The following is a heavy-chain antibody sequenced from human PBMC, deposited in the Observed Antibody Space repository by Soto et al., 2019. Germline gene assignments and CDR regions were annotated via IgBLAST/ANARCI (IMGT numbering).Heavy chain of an antibody. CDR1: GFTFSSYW. CDR2: INNDGSST. J-gene: IGHJ4*02. CDR3: ARDQGGYNDY. V-gene: IGHV3-74*01. Sequence: DVPLVESGGGLVQPGGSLRLSCAASGFTFSSYWMHWVRQSPGKGLVWVSHINNDGSSTNYADSVKGRFTISRDNAKNTLYLQMNSPRAEDTAVYYCARDQGGYNDYWGQGTLVTVS. D-gene: IGHD1-26*01.